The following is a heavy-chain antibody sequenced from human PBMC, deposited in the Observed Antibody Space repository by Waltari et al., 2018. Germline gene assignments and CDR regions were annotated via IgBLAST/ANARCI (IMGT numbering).Heavy chain of an antibody. J-gene: IGHJ4*02. Sequence: EVQLVESGGGMVRPGGSLRLSCVASGFTFKDSGMSWVRQGPGKGLEWVSGINWSGARTSYADSVMGRFTVSRDNAMNSLYLEMSSLRAEDTALYYCVREVFGSGWRESYFFDYWGQGTLVTVSS. CDR2: INWSGART. CDR3: VREVFGSGWRESYFFDY. V-gene: IGHV3-20*04. D-gene: IGHD6-19*01. CDR1: GFTFKDSG.